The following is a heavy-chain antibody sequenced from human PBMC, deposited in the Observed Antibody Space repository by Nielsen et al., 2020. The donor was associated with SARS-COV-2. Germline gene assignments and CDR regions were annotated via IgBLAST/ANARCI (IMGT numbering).Heavy chain of an antibody. J-gene: IGHJ4*02. CDR2: ISSSSSYI. V-gene: IGHV3-21*01. D-gene: IGHD1-26*01. Sequence: GESLKISCAASGLTFSSYSMNWVRQAPGKGLEWVSSISSSSSYIYYADSVKGRFTISRDNAKNSLYLQMNSLRAEDTAVYYCARLRLYTSGSYYRGVYFDYWGQGTLVTVSS. CDR1: GLTFSSYS. CDR3: ARLRLYTSGSYYRGVYFDY.